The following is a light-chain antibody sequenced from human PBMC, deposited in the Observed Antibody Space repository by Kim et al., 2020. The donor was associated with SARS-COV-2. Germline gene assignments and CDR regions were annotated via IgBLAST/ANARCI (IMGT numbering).Light chain of an antibody. CDR1: SSNIGAGYD. CDR2: GNS. CDR3: QSYDNSLSGLV. V-gene: IGLV1-40*01. J-gene: IGLJ2*01. Sequence: RVTISCTGSSSNIGAGYDVHWYQQLPGTAPKLLIYGNSNRPSGVPDRFSGSKSGTSASLAITGLQAEDEADYYCQSYDNSLSGLVFGGGTQLTVL.